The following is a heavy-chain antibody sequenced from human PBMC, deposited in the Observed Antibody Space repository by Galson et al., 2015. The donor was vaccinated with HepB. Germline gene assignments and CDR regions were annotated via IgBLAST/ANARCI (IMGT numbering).Heavy chain of an antibody. V-gene: IGHV1-46*01. CDR3: ARGPGNWFDP. CDR1: GYTLTSHY. D-gene: IGHD1-1*01. Sequence: SVKVSCKASGYTLTSHYMHWVRQAAGQGLEWMGIIHPTSGSTTYAQKFQGRVTMTSDTSTSTVYMELSSLRSEDTAVYYCARGPGNWFDPWGQGTLATVSS. J-gene: IGHJ5*02. CDR2: IHPTSGST.